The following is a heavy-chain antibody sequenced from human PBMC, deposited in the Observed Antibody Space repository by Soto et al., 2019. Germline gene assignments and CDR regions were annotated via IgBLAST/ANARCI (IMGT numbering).Heavy chain of an antibody. Sequence: GGSLRLSCAASGFTFSSYAMHWVRQAPGKGLEWVAVISYDGSNKYYADSVKGRFTISRDNSKNTLYLQMNSLRAEDTAVYYCARGYSYGTEYGMDVWGQGTTVTVSS. CDR2: ISYDGSNK. V-gene: IGHV3-30-3*01. J-gene: IGHJ6*02. CDR1: GFTFSSYA. D-gene: IGHD5-18*01. CDR3: ARGYSYGTEYGMDV.